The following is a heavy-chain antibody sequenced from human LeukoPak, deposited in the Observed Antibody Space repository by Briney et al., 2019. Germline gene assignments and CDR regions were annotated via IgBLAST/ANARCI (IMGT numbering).Heavy chain of an antibody. J-gene: IGHJ3*02. Sequence: GESLKISCKGSGYSFTSYWIAWVRQMPGKGLEYMGLIYPGNSDTRYGPSFQGQVTISADKSISAAYLQWSSLEASDAAMYFCARTSATVNTDPYAFDIWGQGTMVTVPS. CDR2: IYPGNSDT. CDR1: GYSFTSYW. CDR3: ARTSATVNTDPYAFDI. V-gene: IGHV5-51*01. D-gene: IGHD4-17*01.